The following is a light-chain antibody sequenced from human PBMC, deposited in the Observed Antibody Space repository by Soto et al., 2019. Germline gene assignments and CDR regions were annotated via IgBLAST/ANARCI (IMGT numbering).Light chain of an antibody. CDR2: EVN. J-gene: IGLJ1*01. CDR1: SIDVGGYNY. Sequence: LTQPPSASGSPGQSVTISCTGTSIDVGGYNYVSWYQQHPGKVPKVLISEVNKRPSGVPDRFSGSKSGNTASLTVSGLQADDEADYYCSSFAGTFFVFGTGTKVTVL. V-gene: IGLV2-8*01. CDR3: SSFAGTFFV.